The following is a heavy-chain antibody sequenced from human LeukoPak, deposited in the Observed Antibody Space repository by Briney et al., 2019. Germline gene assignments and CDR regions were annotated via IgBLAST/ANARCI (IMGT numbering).Heavy chain of an antibody. Sequence: GASVKVSCKASGGIFSSYAISWVRQAPGQGLEWMGGIIPIFGTANYAQKFQGRVTMTEDTSTDTAYMELSSLRSEDTAVYYCATGYGSGSYSFDYWGQGTLVTVSS. V-gene: IGHV1-69*06. CDR3: ATGYGSGSYSFDY. CDR1: GGIFSSYA. J-gene: IGHJ4*02. D-gene: IGHD3-10*01. CDR2: IIPIFGTA.